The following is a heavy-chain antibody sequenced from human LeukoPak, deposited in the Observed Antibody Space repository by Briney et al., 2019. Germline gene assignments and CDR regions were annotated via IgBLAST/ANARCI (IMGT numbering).Heavy chain of an antibody. V-gene: IGHV1-18*01. Sequence: GASVKVSCKASGYTFTSYGISWVRQAPGQGLEWMGWISAYNGNTNYAQKLQGRVTMTTDTSTSTAYMELRSLRSDDTAVYYCARNRIRTTVTTVGNLPFDYWGQGTLVTVSS. D-gene: IGHD4-17*01. CDR3: ARNRIRTTVTTVGNLPFDY. J-gene: IGHJ4*02. CDR2: ISAYNGNT. CDR1: GYTFTSYG.